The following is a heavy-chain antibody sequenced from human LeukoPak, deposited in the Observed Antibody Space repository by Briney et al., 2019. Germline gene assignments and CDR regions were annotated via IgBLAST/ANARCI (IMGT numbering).Heavy chain of an antibody. CDR1: GGSISGYY. Sequence: SQTLSLTCTVSGGSISGYYWSWIRQPPGKGLEWIGYIYYSGSTNHNPSLKSRVTMSVDTSKNHFSLRLSSVTAADTAVYYCARHRIGSYSLDSWGQGILVTVSS. CDR2: IYYSGST. CDR3: ARHRIGSYSLDS. V-gene: IGHV4-59*08. D-gene: IGHD1-26*01. J-gene: IGHJ4*02.